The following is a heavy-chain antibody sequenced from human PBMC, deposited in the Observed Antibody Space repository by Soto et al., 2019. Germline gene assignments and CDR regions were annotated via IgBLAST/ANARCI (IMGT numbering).Heavy chain of an antibody. Sequence: QVQLVESGEGVVQPGRSLRLSCAASGFNFSSYVMHWVRQAPGKGLEWVAVIWYDGGNKYYADSVKGRFTISRDNSKNTLYLQMNSLRAEDTAVYYCARDGQWLPRDGFRSSYYFAYWGQGTLVSVSS. CDR1: GFNFSSYV. CDR3: ARDGQWLPRDGFRSSYYFAY. J-gene: IGHJ4*02. CDR2: IWYDGGNK. V-gene: IGHV3-33*01. D-gene: IGHD6-19*01.